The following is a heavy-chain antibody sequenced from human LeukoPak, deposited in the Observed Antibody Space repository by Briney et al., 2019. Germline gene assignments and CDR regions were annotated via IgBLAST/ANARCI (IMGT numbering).Heavy chain of an antibody. CDR3: TRDRGAYNLYDY. V-gene: IGHV3-15*07. Sequence: GGSLRLSCAASGFTFSNAWMNWVRQAPGKGLEWVGRIKSKTDGGTTDYAAPVKGRFTISRDDSKNTLYLQMNSLKTEDTAVYHCTRDRGAYNLYDYWGQGTLVTVSS. J-gene: IGHJ4*02. CDR2: IKSKTDGGTT. D-gene: IGHD1-1*01. CDR1: GFTFSNAW.